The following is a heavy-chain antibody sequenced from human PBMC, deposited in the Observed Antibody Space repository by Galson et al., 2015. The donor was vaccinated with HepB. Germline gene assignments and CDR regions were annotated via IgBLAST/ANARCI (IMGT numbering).Heavy chain of an antibody. J-gene: IGHJ4*02. CDR3: ARDPPGRFGELLPFDY. V-gene: IGHV3-21*01. D-gene: IGHD3-10*01. Sequence: LRLSCAASGFTFSTYRMNWVRQAPGKGLEWVSSISSSSSYIYYADSVKGRFTISRDNAKNSLYLQMNSLRAEDTAVYYCARDPPGRFGELLPFDYWSQGTLVTVSS. CDR2: ISSSSSYI. CDR1: GFTFSTYR.